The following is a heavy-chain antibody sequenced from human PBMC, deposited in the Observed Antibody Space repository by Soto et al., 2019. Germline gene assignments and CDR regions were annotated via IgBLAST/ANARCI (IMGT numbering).Heavy chain of an antibody. V-gene: IGHV3-33*01. D-gene: IGHD2-2*01. CDR3: ARDLAVVPAAMGGMDV. Sequence: GGSLRLSCAASGFTFSSYGMHWVRQAPGKGLEWVAVIWYDGSNKYYADSVKGRFTISRDNSKNTLYLQMNSLRAEDTAVYYCARDLAVVPAAMGGMDVWGQGTTVTVSS. CDR2: IWYDGSNK. CDR1: GFTFSSYG. J-gene: IGHJ6*02.